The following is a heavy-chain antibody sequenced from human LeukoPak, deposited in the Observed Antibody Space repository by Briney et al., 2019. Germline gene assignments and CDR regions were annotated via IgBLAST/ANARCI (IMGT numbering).Heavy chain of an antibody. Sequence: GGSLRLSCAASGFTFSNYAILWVRQAPGKGLECVSAISSIEGRIYYANSVKGRFTISRDNSKNMVFLQMGSLRAEDMAVYYCARARRDCSGGTCFSYYFDNWGQGTLVTVSP. CDR1: GFTFSNYA. V-gene: IGHV3-64*01. CDR2: ISSIEGRI. J-gene: IGHJ4*02. CDR3: ARARRDCSGGTCFSYYFDN. D-gene: IGHD2-15*01.